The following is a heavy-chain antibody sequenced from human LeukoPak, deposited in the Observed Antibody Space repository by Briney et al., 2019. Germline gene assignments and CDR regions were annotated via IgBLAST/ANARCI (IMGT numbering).Heavy chain of an antibody. V-gene: IGHV4-61*02. CDR3: ASRRVGARHAFDI. Sequence: PSETLSLTCTVSGGSISSGSYYWSWIRQPAGKGLEWIGRIYTSGSTNYNPSLKSRVTISVDTSKNQFSLKLSSVTAADTAVYYCASRRVGARHAFDIWGQGTMVTVSS. J-gene: IGHJ3*02. CDR2: IYTSGST. CDR1: GGSISSGSYY. D-gene: IGHD1-26*01.